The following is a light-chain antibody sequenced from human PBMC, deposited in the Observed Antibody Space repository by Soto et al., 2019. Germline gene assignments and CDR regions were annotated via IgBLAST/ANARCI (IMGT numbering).Light chain of an antibody. V-gene: IGLV4-69*01. Sequence: QLVLTQSPSASASLGASVKLTCSLSKGHNSYAIAWHQQQPGKGPRFLMKLNSDGSHTKGDGIPDRFSGSSSGTERYLTISSLQSEDEGDYYCQTWGTGIRVFGGGTKLTVL. CDR2: LNSDGSH. CDR3: QTWGTGIRV. CDR1: KGHNSYA. J-gene: IGLJ3*02.